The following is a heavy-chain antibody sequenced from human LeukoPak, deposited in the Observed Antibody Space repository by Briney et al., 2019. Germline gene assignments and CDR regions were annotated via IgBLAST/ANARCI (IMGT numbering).Heavy chain of an antibody. CDR2: IIPIFGTA. CDR3: AGRGYSGWSYYYYYMDV. Sequence: SVKVSCKASGGTFSSYATSWVRQAPGQGLEWMGGIIPIFGTANYAQKFQGRVTITTDESTSTAYMELSSLRSEDTAVYYCAGRGYSGWSYYYYYMDVWGKGTTVTVSS. D-gene: IGHD6-19*01. J-gene: IGHJ6*03. V-gene: IGHV1-69*05. CDR1: GGTFSSYA.